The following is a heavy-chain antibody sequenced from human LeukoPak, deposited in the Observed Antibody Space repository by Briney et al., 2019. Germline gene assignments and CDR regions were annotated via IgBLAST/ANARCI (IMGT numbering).Heavy chain of an antibody. CDR1: GYTFTGYY. D-gene: IGHD6-13*01. Sequence: GASVKVSCKASGYTFTGYYMHWVRQAPGQGLEWMGWINPNSGGTNYAQKFQGRVTMTRDTSISTAYMELSRLRSDDTAVYYCARDTPIAAAGSEFDYWGQGTLVTVSS. CDR2: INPNSGGT. CDR3: ARDTPIAAAGSEFDY. V-gene: IGHV1-2*02. J-gene: IGHJ4*02.